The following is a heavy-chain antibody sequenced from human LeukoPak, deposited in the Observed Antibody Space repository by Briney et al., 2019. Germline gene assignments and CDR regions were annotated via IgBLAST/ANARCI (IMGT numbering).Heavy chain of an antibody. J-gene: IGHJ5*02. V-gene: IGHV3-15*01. CDR3: TTLYRLDP. CDR2: IKSKADGGTP. CDR1: GFTFSSYW. D-gene: IGHD2-8*01. Sequence: GGSLRLSCAASGFTFSSYWMHWVRQTPGKGLECIGHIKSKADGGTPDHAAPVEGRFTISRDESKNTLHLQMNSLRTEDTAVYYCTTLYRLDPWGQGTQVIVSS.